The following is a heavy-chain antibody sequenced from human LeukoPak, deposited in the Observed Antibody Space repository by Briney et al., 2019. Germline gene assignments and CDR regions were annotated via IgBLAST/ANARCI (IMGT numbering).Heavy chain of an antibody. CDR3: ARAVRRITIFGVVTDAFDI. CDR1: GGSISSGGYS. Sequence: SETLSLTCAVSGGSISSGGYSWSWIRQPPGKGLEWIGYIYHSGSTYYNPSLGSRVTISVDRSKNQFSLKLSSVTAADTAVYYCARAVRRITIFGVVTDAFDIWGQGTMVTVSS. D-gene: IGHD3-3*01. V-gene: IGHV4-30-2*01. CDR2: IYHSGST. J-gene: IGHJ3*02.